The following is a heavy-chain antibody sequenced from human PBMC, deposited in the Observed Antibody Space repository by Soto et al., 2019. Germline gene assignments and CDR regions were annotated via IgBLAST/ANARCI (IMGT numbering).Heavy chain of an antibody. Sequence: SETLSLTCTVSGDSITNSNYYWNWIRQSPGKGLDWIASIDYSGNTYYNPSLMSRVVISADSSKNVVSLKLRSVTAADKPLYFCASHGHYEYGFDVWCKGITVT. J-gene: IGHJ6*04. V-gene: IGHV4-30-4*01. CDR1: GDSITNSNYY. CDR2: IDYSGNT. CDR3: ASHGHYEYGFDV.